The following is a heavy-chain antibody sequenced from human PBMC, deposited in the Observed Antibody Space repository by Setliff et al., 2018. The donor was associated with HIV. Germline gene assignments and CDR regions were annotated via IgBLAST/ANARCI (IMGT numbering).Heavy chain of an antibody. Sequence: SETLSLTCTVSDGSISRYYWTWIRQPPGKALEWIGYIYYSGSTNYNPSLKSRVTLSVDTSMNQFSLKLRSVTAADTAVYYCARHDSGGYYSLDYWGQGTLVTVSS. J-gene: IGHJ4*02. V-gene: IGHV4-59*01. CDR3: ARHDSGGYYSLDY. CDR2: IYYSGST. D-gene: IGHD3-22*01. CDR1: DGSISRYY.